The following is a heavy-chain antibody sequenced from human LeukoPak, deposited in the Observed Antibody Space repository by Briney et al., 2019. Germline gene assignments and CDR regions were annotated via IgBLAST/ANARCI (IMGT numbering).Heavy chain of an antibody. Sequence: SETLSLTCTVSAGSISSYYWSWIRQPPGKGLEWIGYIYSSGSTYYNPSLKSRVTISVDTSKNQFSLKLSSVTAADTAVYYCARRDPSGYDVFDCWGQGTLVTVSS. V-gene: IGHV4-4*08. J-gene: IGHJ4*02. CDR2: IYSSGST. CDR1: AGSISSYY. CDR3: ARRDPSGYDVFDC. D-gene: IGHD5-12*01.